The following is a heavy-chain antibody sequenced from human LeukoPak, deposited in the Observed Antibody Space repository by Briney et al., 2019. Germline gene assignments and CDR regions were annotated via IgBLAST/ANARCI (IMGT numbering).Heavy chain of an antibody. V-gene: IGHV3-66*01. CDR1: GFSVSDNY. J-gene: IGHJ4*02. CDR2: IFGGST. CDR3: VKEARGATVYY. Sequence: GGSLRLSCVASGFSVSDNYMSWVRQTPGEGLEWVSVIFGGSTYYADSVKGRFTISRDNSKNTLYLQMDSLRAEDTAVYYCVKEARGATVYYWGQGTLVTVSS. D-gene: IGHD4-17*01.